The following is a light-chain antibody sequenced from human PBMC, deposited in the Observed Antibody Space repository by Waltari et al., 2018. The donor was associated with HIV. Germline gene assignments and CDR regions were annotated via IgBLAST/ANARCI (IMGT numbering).Light chain of an antibody. Sequence: SYELTQPPSVSVSPGQTVRITCSGDALPEKYVFWYQQKPGQAPVLVIYDDSKRPPASLQRRSGSTTATMATLTISGAQLEEEADDYYYSLDGSGDNRGVFGGGTKLTVL. CDR3: YSLDGSGDNRGV. CDR2: DDS. V-gene: IGLV3-10*01. CDR1: ALPEKY. J-gene: IGLJ3*02.